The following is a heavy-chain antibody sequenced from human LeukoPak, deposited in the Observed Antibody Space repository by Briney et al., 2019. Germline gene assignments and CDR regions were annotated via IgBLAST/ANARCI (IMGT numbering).Heavy chain of an antibody. CDR2: IYYSGST. D-gene: IGHD1-1*01. CDR3: ARHAVEAASRWFDP. Sequence: NPSETLSLTCTVSGDSMSSSHYCWGWIRQPPGKGLEWIGSIYYSGSTYYNPSLKSRVTMSVDTSKKQFSLKLSSVTAADTAVYYCARHAVEAASRWFDPWGQGTLVTVSP. V-gene: IGHV4-39*01. J-gene: IGHJ5*02. CDR1: GDSMSSSHYC.